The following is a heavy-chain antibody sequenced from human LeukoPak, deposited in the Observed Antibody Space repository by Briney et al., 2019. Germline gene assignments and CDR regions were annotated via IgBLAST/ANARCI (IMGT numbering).Heavy chain of an antibody. D-gene: IGHD4-11*01. CDR2: ISSSGDTK. Sequence: GGSLRLSCAASGFTFSSYEMNWVRQAPGEGLEWVSYISSSGDTKYYADSVKGRFTISRDNAKNSLYLQMNSLRAEDTAVYYCARVLLYIYYFDYWGQGTLVTVSS. J-gene: IGHJ4*02. V-gene: IGHV3-48*03. CDR1: GFTFSSYE. CDR3: ARVLLYIYYFDY.